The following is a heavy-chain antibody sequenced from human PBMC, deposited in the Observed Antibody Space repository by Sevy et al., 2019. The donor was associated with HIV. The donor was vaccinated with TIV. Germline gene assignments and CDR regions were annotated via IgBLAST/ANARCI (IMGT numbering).Heavy chain of an antibody. Sequence: LLQLRRLLSLTCAVYGGSFSGYYWSWIRQPPGKGLEWIGEINHSGSTNYNPSLKSRVTISVDTSKNQFSLKLSSVTAADTAVYYCARGRACSSTSCYGYYYYYGMDVWGQGTTVTVSS. V-gene: IGHV4-34*01. D-gene: IGHD2-2*01. CDR2: INHSGST. J-gene: IGHJ6*02. CDR3: ARGRACSSTSCYGYYYYYGMDV. CDR1: GGSFSGYY.